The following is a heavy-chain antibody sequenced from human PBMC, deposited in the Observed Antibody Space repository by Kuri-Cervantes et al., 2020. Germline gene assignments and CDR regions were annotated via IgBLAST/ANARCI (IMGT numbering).Heavy chain of an antibody. CDR2: MNPNSGNT. CDR3: ARGQYGSGKFQFDY. J-gene: IGHJ4*02. Sequence: ALVKVSWKASEYTFTSYDINWVRQATGQGLEWMGWMNPNSGNTGYAQKFQGRVTMTRNTSISTAYMELSSLRSDDTAVYYYARGQYGSGKFQFDYWGQGTLVTASS. D-gene: IGHD3-10*01. V-gene: IGHV1-8*01. CDR1: EYTFTSYD.